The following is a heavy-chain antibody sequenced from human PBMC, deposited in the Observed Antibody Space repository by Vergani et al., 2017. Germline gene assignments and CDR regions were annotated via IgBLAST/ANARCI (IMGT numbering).Heavy chain of an antibody. J-gene: IGHJ6*02. V-gene: IGHV5-10-1*01. Sequence: EVQLVPSGAEVKKPGESLRISCKGSGYSFTSYWISWVRQMPGKGLEWMGRIDPSDSYTNYSPSFQGHVTISADKSISTAYLQWSSLKASDTAMYYCARRVTMVRGGNYYYYGMDVWGQGTTVTVSS. CDR3: ARRVTMVRGGNYYYYGMDV. CDR1: GYSFTSYW. D-gene: IGHD3-10*01. CDR2: IDPSDSYT.